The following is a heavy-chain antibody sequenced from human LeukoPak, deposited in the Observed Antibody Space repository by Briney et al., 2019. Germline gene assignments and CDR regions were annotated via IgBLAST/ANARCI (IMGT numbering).Heavy chain of an antibody. CDR1: GYTFTSYD. Sequence: ASVKVSCKASGYTFTSYDINWVRQATGQGLEWMGWMNPNSGNTGYAQKFQGRFTMTRDTSTSTVYMELSSLRSEDTAVYYCARARSSSWYTDAFDIWGQGTMVTVSS. J-gene: IGHJ3*02. V-gene: IGHV1-8*01. D-gene: IGHD6-13*01. CDR2: MNPNSGNT. CDR3: ARARSSSWYTDAFDI.